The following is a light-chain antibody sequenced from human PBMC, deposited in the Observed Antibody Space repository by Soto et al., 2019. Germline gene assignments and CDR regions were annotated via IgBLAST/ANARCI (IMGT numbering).Light chain of an antibody. J-gene: IGKJ5*01. Sequence: EREITHSPATLSLSPRERATLSFMASQSININLAWYQQTPGQAPRLLIYGASTRATGLPARFSGSGSGTEFTLIISSLQSEDSAVYYCQQYDNWPITFGQGTRLEIK. V-gene: IGKV3-15*01. CDR3: QQYDNWPIT. CDR2: GAS. CDR1: QSININ.